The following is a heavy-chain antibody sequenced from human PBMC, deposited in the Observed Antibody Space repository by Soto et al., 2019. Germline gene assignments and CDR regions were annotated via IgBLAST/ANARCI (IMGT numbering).Heavy chain of an antibody. CDR1: GGSFSGYY. CDR2: INHSGST. V-gene: IGHV4-34*01. Sequence: SETLSLTCAVYGGSFSGYYWSWIRQPPGKGLEWIGEINHSGSTNYNPSLKSRVTISVDTSKNQFSLKLSSVTAADTAVYYCARAHSSSSADFDYWGQGTLVTVSS. D-gene: IGHD6-6*01. J-gene: IGHJ4*02. CDR3: ARAHSSSSADFDY.